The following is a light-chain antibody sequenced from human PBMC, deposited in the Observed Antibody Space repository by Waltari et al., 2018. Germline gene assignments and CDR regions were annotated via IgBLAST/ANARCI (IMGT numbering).Light chain of an antibody. V-gene: IGLV3-21*04. Sequence: SYALTQPPSVSVAPGTTARITCGGDHIGSYSVHWYQQKPGQAPVLVIFYDSDRPSGVPYRLSGSNCANTAPLNIRSVEAVDEAKYDGHVWHPDMDPGVFGPGTEVSV. CDR3: HVWHPDMDPGV. CDR1: HIGSYS. CDR2: YDS. J-gene: IGLJ1*01.